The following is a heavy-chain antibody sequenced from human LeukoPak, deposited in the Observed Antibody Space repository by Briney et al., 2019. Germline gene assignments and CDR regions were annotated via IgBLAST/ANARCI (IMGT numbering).Heavy chain of an antibody. J-gene: IGHJ4*02. CDR1: GYSISSGYY. D-gene: IGHD5-12*01. CDR2: IYHSGTT. V-gene: IGHV4-38-2*02. CDR3: ARGTSTIVATFSY. Sequence: PSETLSLTCTVSGYSISSGYYWGWIRQPPRKGLEWIGSIYHSGTTYYNPSLKSRVTISVDTSKNQFSLRLSSVTAADTAVYYCARGTSTIVATFSYWGQGTLVTVSS.